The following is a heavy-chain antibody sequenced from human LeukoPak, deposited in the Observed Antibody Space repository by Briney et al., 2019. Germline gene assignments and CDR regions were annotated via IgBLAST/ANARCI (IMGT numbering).Heavy chain of an antibody. CDR2: IYYSGST. CDR1: GGSISSYY. D-gene: IGHD2-15*01. CDR3: ARDRGYCSGGSCFNWFDP. Sequence: SETLSLTCTVSGGSISSYYWSWSRQPPGKGLEWIGYIYYSGSTNYNPSLKSRVTISVDTSKNQFSLKLSSVTAADTAVYYCARDRGYCSGGSCFNWFDPWGQGTLVTVSS. V-gene: IGHV4-59*01. J-gene: IGHJ5*02.